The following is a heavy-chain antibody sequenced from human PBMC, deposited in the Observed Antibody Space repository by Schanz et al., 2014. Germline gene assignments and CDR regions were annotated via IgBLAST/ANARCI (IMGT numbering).Heavy chain of an antibody. Sequence: GPEVKKPGASVTVSCQASGYTFSFTSYNVHWVRQAPGQGLEWMGYINSSGGGTSYAQKFQDRLTMTRDASTSTVYMELSSLRSEDTAVYYCARDGVDAAAGGNYWGQGTLVTVSS. D-gene: IGHD6-13*01. J-gene: IGHJ4*02. CDR1: GYTFSFTSYN. CDR3: ARDGVDAAAGGNY. CDR2: INSSGGGT. V-gene: IGHV1-46*03.